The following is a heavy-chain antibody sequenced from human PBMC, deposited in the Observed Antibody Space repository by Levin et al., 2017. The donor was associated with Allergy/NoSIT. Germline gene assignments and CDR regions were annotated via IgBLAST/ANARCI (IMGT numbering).Heavy chain of an antibody. Sequence: GGSLRLSCTASGFSVSDYMMHWVRQAPGKGLEWVAVTSDDGGNGYYADSLKGRFTISRDHSNNTPYLQINSLRPEDTAVYYCARDLPPYSGSYHFEYWGQGTLVTVSS. J-gene: IGHJ4*02. CDR2: TSDDGGNG. CDR3: ARDLPPYSGSYHFEY. D-gene: IGHD1-26*01. CDR1: GFSVSDYM. V-gene: IGHV3-30-3*01.